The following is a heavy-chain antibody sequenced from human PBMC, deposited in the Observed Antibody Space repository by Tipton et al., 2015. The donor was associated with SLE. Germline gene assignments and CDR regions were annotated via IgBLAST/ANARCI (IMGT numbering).Heavy chain of an antibody. J-gene: IGHJ4*02. D-gene: IGHD6-6*01. CDR2: IYSSGST. V-gene: IGHV4-59*01. CDR1: GGSISSYY. CDR3: ARDRSEAARYLFDY. Sequence: GLVKPSETLSLTCTVSGGSISSYYWSWIRQPPGKGLEWIGYIYSSGSTNYNPSLKSRVTISVDTSKNQFSLKLSSVTAADTAVYYCARDRSEAARYLFDYWGQGSLVTVSS.